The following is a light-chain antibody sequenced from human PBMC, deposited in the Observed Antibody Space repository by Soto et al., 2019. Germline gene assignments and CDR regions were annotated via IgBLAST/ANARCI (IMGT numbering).Light chain of an antibody. V-gene: IGKV3-20*01. J-gene: IGKJ2*01. Sequence: EIVLTQSPGTLSLSPGERATLSCRASQSVSSSCLAWYQQKPGQAPRLLIYDASSRATGIPDRFSGSGSGTDFTLTISRLEPEEFAVYYCQQYGSSPRTFGQGTKLEIK. CDR2: DAS. CDR1: QSVSSSC. CDR3: QQYGSSPRT.